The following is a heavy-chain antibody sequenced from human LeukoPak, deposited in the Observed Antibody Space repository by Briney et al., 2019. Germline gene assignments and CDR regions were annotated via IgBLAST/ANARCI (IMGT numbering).Heavy chain of an antibody. Sequence: GGSLRLSCAASGFTFSSYAMSWVRQAPGKGLEWVSAISGSGGSTYYADSVKGRFTISRDNSKNTLYLQMNSLRAEDTAVYYCAKDFRSMSITIFGVVITGEYYFDYWGQGTLVTVSS. CDR3: AKDFRSMSITIFGVVITGEYYFDY. CDR2: ISGSGGST. J-gene: IGHJ4*02. V-gene: IGHV3-23*01. D-gene: IGHD3-3*01. CDR1: GFTFSSYA.